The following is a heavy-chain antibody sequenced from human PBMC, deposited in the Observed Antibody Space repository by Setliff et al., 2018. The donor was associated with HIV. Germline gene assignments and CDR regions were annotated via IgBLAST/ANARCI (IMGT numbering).Heavy chain of an antibody. CDR2: ISHFNGNT. CDR3: ARDLRRNFDWFRVRPPDY. J-gene: IGHJ4*02. V-gene: IGHV1-18*01. Sequence: ASVKVSCKTSGYTFTTYGITWVRQAPGQGLEWMGWISHFNGNTNFAQKFQGRVTMTTDTSTTTAYMELRNLTSDDTAVYFCARDLRRNFDWFRVRPPDYWGQGTLVTVSS. D-gene: IGHD3-9*01. CDR1: GYTFTTYG.